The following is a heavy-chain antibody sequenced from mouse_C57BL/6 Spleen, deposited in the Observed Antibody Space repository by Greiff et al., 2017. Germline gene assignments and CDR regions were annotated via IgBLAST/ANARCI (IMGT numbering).Heavy chain of an antibody. D-gene: IGHD2-1*01. J-gene: IGHJ1*03. CDR3: ARGMDYGNYWYFDV. CDR2: IYPGSGST. CDR1: GYTFTSYW. Sequence: QVQLQQPGAELVKPGASVKMSCKASGYTFTSYWITWVKQRPGQGLEWIGDIYPGSGSTNYNEKFKSKATLTVDTSSSTAYMQLSSLTSEDSAVYYCARGMDYGNYWYFDVWGTGTTVTVSS. V-gene: IGHV1-55*01.